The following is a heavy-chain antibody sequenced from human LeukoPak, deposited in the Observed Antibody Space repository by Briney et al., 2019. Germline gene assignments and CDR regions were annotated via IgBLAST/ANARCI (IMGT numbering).Heavy chain of an antibody. CDR3: ARRFLEWLSPDDYYYYMDV. D-gene: IGHD3-3*01. Sequence: EASVKVSCKASGYTFTGYYMHWVRQAPGQGLEWMGWINPNSGGTNYAQKFQGRVTMTRDTSISTAYMELSRLRSDDTAVYYCARRFLEWLSPDDYYYYMDVWGKGTTVTVSS. CDR2: INPNSGGT. J-gene: IGHJ6*03. CDR1: GYTFTGYY. V-gene: IGHV1-2*02.